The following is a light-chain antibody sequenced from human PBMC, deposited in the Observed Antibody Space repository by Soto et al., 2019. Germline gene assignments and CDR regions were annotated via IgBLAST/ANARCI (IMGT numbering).Light chain of an antibody. J-gene: IGKJ1*01. CDR2: TAS. CDR1: QSISRE. V-gene: IGKV1-39*01. Sequence: DIQMTQSPSSLSASVGDRVTITCRASQSISRELNWYQQKPGKAPKLLIYTASSLQSGVPSRFSGSGSGTDFTLTISSLQPEDFATYYCQQSYNSPPWTFGQGTKVDSK. CDR3: QQSYNSPPWT.